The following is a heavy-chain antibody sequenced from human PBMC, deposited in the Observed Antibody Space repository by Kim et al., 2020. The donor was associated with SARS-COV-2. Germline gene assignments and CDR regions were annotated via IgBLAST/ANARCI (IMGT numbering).Heavy chain of an antibody. Sequence: GGSLRLSCAASGFTVSSNYMSWVRQAPGKGLEWVSVIYSGGTTYYSDSVKGRFTISRDNSKNTLDFQMNSLRAEDTAVYYCARGGGRDAFDIWGQGTMVTVSS. V-gene: IGHV3-53*01. CDR3: ARGGGRDAFDI. CDR2: IYSGGTT. D-gene: IGHD3-16*01. CDR1: GFTVSSNY. J-gene: IGHJ3*02.